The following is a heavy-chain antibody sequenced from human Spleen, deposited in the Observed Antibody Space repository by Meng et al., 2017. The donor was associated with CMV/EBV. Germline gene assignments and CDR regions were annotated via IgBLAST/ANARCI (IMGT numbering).Heavy chain of an antibody. V-gene: IGHV3-7*01. CDR1: GFTFSNYW. CDR3: ARSWDGMDV. Sequence: GESLKISCAASGFTFSNYWMHWVRQAPGKGLEWVANIKQDGSEKYYVDSVKGRFTISRDNAKNSLYLQMNSLRAEDTAVYYCARSWDGMDVWGQGTTVTVSS. D-gene: IGHD1-26*01. J-gene: IGHJ6*02. CDR2: IKQDGSEK.